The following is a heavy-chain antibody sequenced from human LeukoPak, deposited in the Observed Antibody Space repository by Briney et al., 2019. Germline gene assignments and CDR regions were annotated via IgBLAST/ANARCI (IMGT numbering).Heavy chain of an antibody. CDR2: ISSSSSYI. CDR1: GLTFSSYS. D-gene: IGHD6-13*01. Sequence: GGSLRLSCAASGLTFSSYSMNWVRQAPGKGLEWVSSISSSSSYIYYADSVKGRFTIFRDNAKNSLYLQMNSLRAEDTAVCYCARDPWAAAAYWGQGTLVTVSS. J-gene: IGHJ4*02. V-gene: IGHV3-21*01. CDR3: ARDPWAAAAY.